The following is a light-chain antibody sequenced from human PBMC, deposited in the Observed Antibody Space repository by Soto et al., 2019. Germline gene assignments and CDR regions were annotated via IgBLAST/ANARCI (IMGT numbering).Light chain of an antibody. Sequence: ENVLTQSPGTLSLSPGESASLSCRASRDVTSRYVAWFQQKPGKAPRLLIYGASSRATGIPARFSGSGSGTDYSLTIDRLEPDDFAVYYCHQYNDSPNTFGQGTKLEIK. J-gene: IGKJ2*01. CDR2: GAS. CDR1: RDVTSRY. V-gene: IGKV3-20*01. CDR3: HQYNDSPNT.